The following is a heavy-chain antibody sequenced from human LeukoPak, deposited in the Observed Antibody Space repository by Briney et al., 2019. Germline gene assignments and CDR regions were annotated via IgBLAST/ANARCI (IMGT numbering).Heavy chain of an antibody. Sequence: ASVKVSCKASGYTFTSYGISWVRQAPGQGLEWMGWISAYNGNTNYAQKLQGRVTMTTDTSTSTAYMELRSLRSDDTAVYYCARDRPPVWGGNSDAFDIWGQGTMVTVSS. D-gene: IGHD4-23*01. V-gene: IGHV1-18*01. CDR2: ISAYNGNT. CDR3: ARDRPPVWGGNSDAFDI. J-gene: IGHJ3*02. CDR1: GYTFTSYG.